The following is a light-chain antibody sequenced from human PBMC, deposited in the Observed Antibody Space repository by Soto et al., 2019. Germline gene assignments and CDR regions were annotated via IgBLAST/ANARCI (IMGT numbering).Light chain of an antibody. CDR3: QHYGDSSWT. Sequence: EIVLTQSPGTLSLSPGERATLSCRADRSVSDTLLTWFQQKPGQAHRRLIFGTSHRAPGIPDRFSGSGSGTYVTLTISRPEPDDFAVYYWQHYGDSSWTFGQGTKVEIK. CDR1: RSVSDTL. J-gene: IGKJ1*01. V-gene: IGKV3-20*01. CDR2: GTS.